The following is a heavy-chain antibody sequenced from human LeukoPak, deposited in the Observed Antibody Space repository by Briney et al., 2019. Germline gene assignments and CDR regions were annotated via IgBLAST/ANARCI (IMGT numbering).Heavy chain of an antibody. CDR3: ARDSGSAISDAFDI. J-gene: IGHJ3*02. D-gene: IGHD2-2*01. V-gene: IGHV3-21*01. CDR1: GFTFSSYS. CDR2: ISSSSSYI. Sequence: PGGSLRLSCAASGFTFSSYSMNWVRQAPGKGLEWVSSISSSSSYIYYADSVKGRFTISRDNAKNSLYLQMNSLRAEDTAVYYCARDSGSAISDAFDIWGQGTMVTVSS.